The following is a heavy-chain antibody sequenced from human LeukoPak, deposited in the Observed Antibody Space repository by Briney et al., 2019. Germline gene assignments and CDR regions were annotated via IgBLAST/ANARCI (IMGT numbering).Heavy chain of an antibody. V-gene: IGHV4-59*01. CDR1: GGSISSYY. Sequence: SEALSLTCTVSGGSISSYYWSWIRQPPGKGLEWIGYIYYSGSTNYNPSLKSRVTISVDTSKNQFSLKLSSVTAADTAVYYCARGTMIVLFDYWGQGTLVTVSS. CDR3: ARGTMIVLFDY. J-gene: IGHJ4*02. CDR2: IYYSGST. D-gene: IGHD3-22*01.